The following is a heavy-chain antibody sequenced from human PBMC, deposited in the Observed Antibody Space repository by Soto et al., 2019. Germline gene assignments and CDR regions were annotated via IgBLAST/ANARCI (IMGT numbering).Heavy chain of an antibody. D-gene: IGHD2-8*01. CDR3: VREWGNGNPGGA. CDR1: GDSISSSRYY. V-gene: IGHV4-39*02. J-gene: IGHJ5*02. Sequence: QLQLQESGPRLVKPSETLSLTCTVSGDSISSSRYYWGWIRQPPGKGLEWIGSFYYGGGTYYSPSLKSRVTISVDTSKNQFSLRLTSLTAADTAVYYCVREWGNGNPGGAWGQGTLVTVSS. CDR2: FYYGGGT.